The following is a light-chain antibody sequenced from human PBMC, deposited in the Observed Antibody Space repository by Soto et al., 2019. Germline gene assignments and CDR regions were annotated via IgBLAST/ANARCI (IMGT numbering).Light chain of an antibody. CDR2: SDD. Sequence: QSVLTQPPSASGTPGQKVTICCSGASSNIGNNFVSWYQQVPGTAPKLLIYSDDQRPSGVPDRVSGSKSGTSASLAISGLRSEDEADYYCSTWDASLSGRVFGGGTKLTVL. CDR3: STWDASLSGRV. CDR1: SSNIGNNF. V-gene: IGLV1-47*02. J-gene: IGLJ3*02.